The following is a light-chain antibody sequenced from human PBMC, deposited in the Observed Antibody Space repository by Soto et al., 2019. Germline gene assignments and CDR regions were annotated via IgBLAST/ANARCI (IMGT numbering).Light chain of an antibody. CDR2: DVS. V-gene: IGLV2-14*01. J-gene: IGLJ2*01. Sequence: SALTQPASVSWSPGQSITISFTATSSDVGGYNYVSWYQQHPGKAPKLMTYDVSNRPCGVSNRFSCSKSGNTASLTISGLHAEEEDDYYCSSYTSSGTVFGGGTKLTVL. CDR3: SSYTSSGTV. CDR1: SSDVGGYNY.